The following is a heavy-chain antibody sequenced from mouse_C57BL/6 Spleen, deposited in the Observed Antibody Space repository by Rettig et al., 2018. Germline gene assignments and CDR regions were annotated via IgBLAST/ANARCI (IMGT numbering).Heavy chain of an antibody. V-gene: IGHV3-6*01. D-gene: IGHD2-2*01. J-gene: IGHJ3*01. CDR1: YSITSGYY. CDR3: ARGGGLPIAY. CDR2: ISYDGSN. Sequence: YSITSGYYWNWIRQFPGNKLEWMGYISYDGSNNYNPSLKNRISITRDTSKNQFFLKLNSVTTEDTATYYCARGGGLPIAYWGQGTLVTVSA.